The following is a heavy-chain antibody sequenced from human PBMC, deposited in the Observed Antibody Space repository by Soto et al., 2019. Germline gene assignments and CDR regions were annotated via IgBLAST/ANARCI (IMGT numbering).Heavy chain of an antibody. V-gene: IGHV3-33*01. D-gene: IGHD3-10*02. J-gene: IGHJ2*01. CDR3: ARVFFFQAEDGIRDVRSVSAFLLNRSSDL. CDR2: IRYDGSNQ. Sequence: RGLEWVAVIRYDGSNQYYTDSVKGRFPISRDNSKNTLYLQMNSRRAEDKAVYYCARVFFFQAEDGIRDVRSVSAFLLNRSSDL.